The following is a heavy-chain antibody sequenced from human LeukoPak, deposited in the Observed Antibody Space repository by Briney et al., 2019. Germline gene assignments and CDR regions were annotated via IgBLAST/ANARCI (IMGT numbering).Heavy chain of an antibody. V-gene: IGHV1-18*01. CDR2: ISAYNGNS. Sequence: ASVKVSCKASGYTFTSYGINWVRQAPGQGLEWMGWISAYNGNSNYAQKLQGRVTMTTDTSTSTAYMELRSLRSDDTAVYYSARVGAGADYYYYMDVWGKGTTVTVSS. D-gene: IGHD4/OR15-4a*01. CDR3: ARVGAGADYYYYMDV. CDR1: GYTFTSYG. J-gene: IGHJ6*03.